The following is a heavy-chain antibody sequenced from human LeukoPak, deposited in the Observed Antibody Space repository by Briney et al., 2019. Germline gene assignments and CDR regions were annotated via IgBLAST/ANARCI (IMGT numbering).Heavy chain of an antibody. CDR3: ARWNEGFDF. V-gene: IGHV4-59*01. J-gene: IGHJ4*02. D-gene: IGHD1-1*01. CDR1: GGAISTYY. CDR2: VYDSGIT. Sequence: PSETLSLTCTVSGGAISTYYWSWIRQAPGKGLEWIAYVYDSGITNYSPSLKSRVTISEDTSKNQLSLKLYSVTAADTAVYYCARWNEGFDFWGQGTLVTVSS.